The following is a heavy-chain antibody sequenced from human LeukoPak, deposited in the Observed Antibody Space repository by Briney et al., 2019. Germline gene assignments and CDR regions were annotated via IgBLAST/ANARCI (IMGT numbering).Heavy chain of an antibody. J-gene: IGHJ4*02. CDR3: ARLWGAVSGYFDY. CDR2: IWYDGSDK. D-gene: IGHD6-19*01. V-gene: IGHV3-33*01. Sequence: QPGRSLRLSCAVSGYSFSRHGMHWVRQAPGKGLEWAAAIWYDGSDKYYADSVKGRFTISRDNSKNMLYLQMDSLRAEDTALYYCARLWGAVSGYFDYWGQGTLVTVSS. CDR1: GYSFSRHG.